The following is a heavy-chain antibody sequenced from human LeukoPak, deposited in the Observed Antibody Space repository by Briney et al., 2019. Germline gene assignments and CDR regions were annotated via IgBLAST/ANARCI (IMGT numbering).Heavy chain of an antibody. D-gene: IGHD6-19*01. CDR3: ARDRIAVAAFDI. CDR1: GFTFSSYS. V-gene: IGHV3-21*01. CDR2: ISSSSSYI. Sequence: PGGSLRLSCAASGFTFSSYSMNWVRQAPGKGLEWVSSISSSSSYIYYADSVKGRFTISRDNAKNSLYLQMNSLRAEDTAVYYCARDRIAVAAFDIWGQGTMVTVSS. J-gene: IGHJ3*02.